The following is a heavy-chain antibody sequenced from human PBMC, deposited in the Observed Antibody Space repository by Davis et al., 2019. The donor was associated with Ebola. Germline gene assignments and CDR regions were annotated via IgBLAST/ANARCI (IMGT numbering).Heavy chain of an antibody. CDR1: GGSISSYY. Sequence: PSETLSLTCTVSGGSISSYYWSWIRQPPGKGLEWIGYIYYSGSTNYNPSLKSRVTISVDTSKNQSSLKLSSVTAADTAVYYCARRTFDWFDPWGQGTLVTVSS. D-gene: IGHD3-10*01. CDR3: ARRTFDWFDP. CDR2: IYYSGST. V-gene: IGHV4-59*08. J-gene: IGHJ5*02.